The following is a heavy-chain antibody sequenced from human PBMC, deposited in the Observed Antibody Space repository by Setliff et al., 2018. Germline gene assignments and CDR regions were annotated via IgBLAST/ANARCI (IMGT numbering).Heavy chain of an antibody. CDR1: GGTFSSYA. D-gene: IGHD3-22*01. CDR2: IIPIFGTA. Sequence: SVKVSCKASGGTFSSYAISWVRQAPGQGLEWMGGIIPIFGTANYAQKFQGRVTITADESTSAAYMELSSLRSEDTAVYYCARDGDNYYDSSGYYLNHAFDIWGQGTMVTVSS. CDR3: ARDGDNYYDSSGYYLNHAFDI. J-gene: IGHJ3*02. V-gene: IGHV1-69*13.